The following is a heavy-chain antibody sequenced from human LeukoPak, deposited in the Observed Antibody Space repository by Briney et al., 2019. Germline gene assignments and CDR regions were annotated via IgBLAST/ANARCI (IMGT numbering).Heavy chain of an antibody. CDR2: ISGCGGST. V-gene: IGHV3-23*01. CDR3: AKSFDYYGSGKYYYYYMDV. Sequence: PGGSLRLSCAASVFPFSSHAMSWVRQAPGKGLEWVSSISGCGGSTYYADAVKGRFTISRDNSNNTLYLQMNSLRAEDTAVYYCAKSFDYYGSGKYYYYYMDVWGKGTTVTVSS. J-gene: IGHJ6*03. CDR1: VFPFSSHA. D-gene: IGHD3-10*01.